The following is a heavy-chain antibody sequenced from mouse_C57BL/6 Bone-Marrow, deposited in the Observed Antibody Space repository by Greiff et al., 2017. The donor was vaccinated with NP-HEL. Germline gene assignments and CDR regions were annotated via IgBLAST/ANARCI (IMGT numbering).Heavy chain of an antibody. CDR3: ADGYFDY. CDR1: GYTFTSYW. D-gene: IGHD2-3*01. V-gene: IGHV1-50*01. CDR2: IDPSDSYT. Sequence: QVLLQQPGAELVKPGASVKLSCKASGYTFTSYWMQWVKQRPGQGLEWIGEIDPSDSYTNYNQKFKGKATLTVDTSSSTAYMQLSSLTSEDSAVYYCADGYFDYWGQGTTLTVSS. J-gene: IGHJ2*01.